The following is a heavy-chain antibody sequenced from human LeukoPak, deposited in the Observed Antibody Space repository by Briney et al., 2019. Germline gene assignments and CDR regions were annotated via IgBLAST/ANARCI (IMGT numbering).Heavy chain of an antibody. Sequence: ASVKVSCKVSGYTLTELSMHWVRQAPGKGLEWMGGFDPEGGETIYAQKFQGRVTMTEDTSTDTAYMELSSLRSEDTAVYYCATGLERVVVAATPFDYWGQGTLVTVSS. D-gene: IGHD2-15*01. CDR1: GYTLTELS. CDR3: ATGLERVVVAATPFDY. CDR2: FDPEGGET. J-gene: IGHJ4*02. V-gene: IGHV1-24*01.